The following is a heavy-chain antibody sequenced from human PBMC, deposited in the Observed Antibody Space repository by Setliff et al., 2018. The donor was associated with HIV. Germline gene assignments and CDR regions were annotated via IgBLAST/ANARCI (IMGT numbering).Heavy chain of an antibody. CDR3: ARSPYGDYGLDY. D-gene: IGHD4-17*01. V-gene: IGHV3-21*01. Sequence: PGGSLRLSWAASGFTFSSYSMNWVRQAPGKGLEWVSFISSSSSYIYYADSVKGRLTISRDNAKNSLYLQMNTLRAEDTAVYFCARSPYGDYGLDYWGQGTLVTVSS. J-gene: IGHJ4*02. CDR1: GFTFSSYS. CDR2: ISSSSSYI.